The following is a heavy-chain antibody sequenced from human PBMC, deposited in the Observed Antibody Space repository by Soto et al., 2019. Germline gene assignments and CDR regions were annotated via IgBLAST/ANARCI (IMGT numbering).Heavy chain of an antibody. CDR2: IYYSGST. CDR3: ASLIAAANY. Sequence: DLEWIGYIYYSGSTYYNPSLKSRVTISVDTSKNQFSLKLSSVTAADTAVYYCASLIAAANYWGQGTLVTVSS. D-gene: IGHD6-13*01. J-gene: IGHJ4*02. V-gene: IGHV4-31*02.